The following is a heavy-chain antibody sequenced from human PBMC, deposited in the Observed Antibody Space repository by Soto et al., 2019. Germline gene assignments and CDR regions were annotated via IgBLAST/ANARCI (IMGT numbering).Heavy chain of an antibody. Sequence: ASVKVSCKASGYTFTSYDINWVRQATGQGLEWMGGRNPNSGNTGYAQKLQGRVTMTRNTSISTAYMELSSLRSEDTAVYYCARAVPDFYPTTFSPYYGMDVWGQGTTVTVSS. CDR2: RNPNSGNT. CDR1: GYTFTSYD. D-gene: IGHD4-4*01. V-gene: IGHV1-8*01. CDR3: ARAVPDFYPTTFSPYYGMDV. J-gene: IGHJ6*02.